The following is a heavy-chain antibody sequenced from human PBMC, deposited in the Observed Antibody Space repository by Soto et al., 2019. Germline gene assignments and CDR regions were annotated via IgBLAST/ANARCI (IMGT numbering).Heavy chain of an antibody. Sequence: SETLSLTCTVSGGSISSGGYYWIWIRQHPGKGLEWIGYIYYSGSTYYNPSLKSRVTISVDTSKNQFSLKLSSVTAADTAVYYCARGVPAAILPLNYYGMDVWGQGTTVTVSS. CDR1: GGSISSGGYY. D-gene: IGHD2-2*02. J-gene: IGHJ6*02. CDR3: ARGVPAAILPLNYYGMDV. V-gene: IGHV4-31*03. CDR2: IYYSGST.